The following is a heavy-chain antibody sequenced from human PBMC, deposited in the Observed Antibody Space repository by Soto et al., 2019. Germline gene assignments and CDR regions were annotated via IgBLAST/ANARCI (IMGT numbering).Heavy chain of an antibody. CDR3: ARGGVDTAMVR. V-gene: IGHV4-34*01. J-gene: IGHJ4*02. D-gene: IGHD5-18*01. CDR1: GGSFSGYY. CDR2: INHSGST. Sequence: TSETLSLTCAVYGGSFSGYYWSWIRQPPGKGLEWIGEINHSGSTNYNPSLKSRVTISVDTSKNQFSLKLSSVTAADTAVYYCARGGVDTAMVRWGQGTLVTVSS.